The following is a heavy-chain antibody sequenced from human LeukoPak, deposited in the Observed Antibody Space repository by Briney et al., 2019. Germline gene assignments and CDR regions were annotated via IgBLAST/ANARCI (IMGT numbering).Heavy chain of an antibody. Sequence: GASVKVSRRASGYTFTSYNIHWVRQAPGQGLEWMGWINPPSGGTNYAQKFQGRVTMTRDTSISTAYMELSSLTSDDTAVYFCVRGGGTAHFDYWGQGTLVTVSS. V-gene: IGHV1-2*02. CDR2: INPPSGGT. D-gene: IGHD1-26*01. CDR1: GYTFTSYN. J-gene: IGHJ4*02. CDR3: VRGGGTAHFDY.